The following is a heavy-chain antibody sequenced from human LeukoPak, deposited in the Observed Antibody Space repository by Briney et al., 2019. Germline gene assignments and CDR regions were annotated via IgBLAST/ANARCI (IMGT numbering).Heavy chain of an antibody. J-gene: IGHJ4*02. CDR2: IYPGDSDT. Sequence: GESLKISCKGSGYSFTSYWIGWVREMPGKGLEWMGIIYPGDSDTRYSPSFQGQVTISADKSINTAYLQWSSLKASDTAIYYCARHTTSVAATNYWGQGTLVTVSS. CDR1: GYSFTSYW. D-gene: IGHD6-19*01. CDR3: ARHTTSVAATNY. V-gene: IGHV5-51*01.